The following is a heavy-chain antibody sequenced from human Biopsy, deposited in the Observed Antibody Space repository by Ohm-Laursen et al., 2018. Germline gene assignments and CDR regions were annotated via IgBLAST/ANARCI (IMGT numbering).Heavy chain of an antibody. J-gene: IGHJ5*02. CDR3: TRGGYYYDSLAYYYWFDP. CDR2: INPKTGDT. CDR1: GYTFTGYH. V-gene: IGHV1-2*02. Sequence: EASVKVSCKASGYTFTGYHVHWVRQAPGQGLEWMGWINPKTGDTNYAQKFQGRVTMTRDTSISTAYVDLSSLRSDDTAVYYCTRGGYYYDSLAYYYWFDPWGQGTLVTVSS. D-gene: IGHD3-22*01.